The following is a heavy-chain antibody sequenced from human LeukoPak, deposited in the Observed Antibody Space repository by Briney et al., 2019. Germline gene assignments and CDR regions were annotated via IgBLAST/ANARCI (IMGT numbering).Heavy chain of an antibody. J-gene: IGHJ3*02. CDR1: GFTFSSYG. V-gene: IGHV3-33*01. D-gene: IGHD3-16*01. CDR3: ARDDALGDNALDI. Sequence: PGWSLRLSCAASGFTFSSYGMHWVRQAPGKGLEWVAVILNDGSQEKYADSVKGRFTISRDNSKNTLFLQMNSLRAEDTAVYYCARDDALGDNALDIWGQGTMVTVSS. CDR2: ILNDGSQE.